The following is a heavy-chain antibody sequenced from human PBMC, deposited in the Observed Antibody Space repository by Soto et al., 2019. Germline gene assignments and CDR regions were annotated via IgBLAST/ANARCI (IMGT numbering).Heavy chain of an antibody. CDR1: TCSIRSGGYY. V-gene: IGHV4-31*03. J-gene: IGHJ5*02. Sequence: PSETLSLTCTVSTCSIRSGGYYWSSTRQQPGKGLEWIGYIYYSGSTYYNPSPKSRVTISVDTSKNQFPLKLSSVTAADTAVYYCAREPVGSGSNNRFDPWGQGTLVTVPS. D-gene: IGHD3-10*01. CDR3: AREPVGSGSNNRFDP. CDR2: IYYSGST.